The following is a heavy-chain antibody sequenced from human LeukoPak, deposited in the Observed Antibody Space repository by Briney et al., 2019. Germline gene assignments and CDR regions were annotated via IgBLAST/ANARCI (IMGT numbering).Heavy chain of an antibody. V-gene: IGHV1-69*05. CDR2: IIPIFGTA. D-gene: IGHD2-2*02. CDR1: GGTFSSYA. J-gene: IGHJ5*02. CDR3: ARGGRLGYCSSTSCCTFDP. Sequence: ASVKVSCKASGGTFSSYAISWVRQAPGQGLEWMGGIIPIFGTANYAQKFQGRVTITTDESTSTAYMELSSLRSEDTAVYYCARGGRLGYCSSTSCCTFDPWGQGTLVTVSS.